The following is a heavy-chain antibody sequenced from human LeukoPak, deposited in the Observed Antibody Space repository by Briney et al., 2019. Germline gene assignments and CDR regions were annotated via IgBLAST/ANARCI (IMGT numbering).Heavy chain of an antibody. CDR3: ASGIAYYQPSKNAFDF. CDR2: FDPEDGET. V-gene: IGHV1-24*01. CDR1: GYTLTELS. D-gene: IGHD1-26*01. Sequence: ASVKVSCKVSGYTLTELSMHWVRQAPGKGLEWMGGFDPEDGETIYAQKFQGRVTMTEDTSTDTAYMELSSLRSEDTAVYYCASGIAYYQPSKNAFDFWGQGTMVIVSS. J-gene: IGHJ3*01.